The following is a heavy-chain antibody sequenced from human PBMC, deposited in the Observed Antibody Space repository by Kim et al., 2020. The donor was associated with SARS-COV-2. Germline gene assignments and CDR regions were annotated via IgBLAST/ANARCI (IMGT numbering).Heavy chain of an antibody. D-gene: IGHD5-18*01. V-gene: IGHV3-48*02. CDR2: ISSSSSTI. Sequence: GGSLRLSCAASGFTFSSYSMNWVRQAPGKGLEWVSYISSSSSTIYYADSVKGRFTISRDNAKNSLYLQMNSLRDEDTAVYYCARKDNRGYSYGCVDYWGQGTLVTVSS. CDR3: ARKDNRGYSYGCVDY. CDR1: GFTFSSYS. J-gene: IGHJ4*02.